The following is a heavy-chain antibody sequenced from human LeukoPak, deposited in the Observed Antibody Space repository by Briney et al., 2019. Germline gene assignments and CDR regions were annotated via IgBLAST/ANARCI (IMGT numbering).Heavy chain of an antibody. Sequence: GGSLRLSCAASGFTFSSYWMSWVRQAPGKGLEWVSRINSDGSSTTYADSVKGQSSISRDNAKNTLYLHMSSLRAEDTGVYYCARAVRAHPPADFWGQGTLVTVSS. CDR1: GFTFSSYW. CDR3: ARAVRAHPPADF. V-gene: IGHV3-74*01. D-gene: IGHD3-3*01. J-gene: IGHJ4*02. CDR2: INSDGSST.